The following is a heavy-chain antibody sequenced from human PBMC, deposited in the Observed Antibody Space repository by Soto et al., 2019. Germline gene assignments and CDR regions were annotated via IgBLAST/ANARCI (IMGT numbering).Heavy chain of an antibody. CDR2: ILYDGKKN. Sequence: QVQLVESGGGVVQPGRSLRLSCAASGFTFSSYGMHWVRQAPGKGLEWVALILYDGKKNYYADSVKGRFTISRDNSKNTLYLQMNGLRAEDTAVYYCAKDEVLVEVVARDYYGMDVWGQGTTVTVSS. J-gene: IGHJ6*02. V-gene: IGHV3-30*18. CDR3: AKDEVLVEVVARDYYGMDV. D-gene: IGHD2-15*01. CDR1: GFTFSSYG.